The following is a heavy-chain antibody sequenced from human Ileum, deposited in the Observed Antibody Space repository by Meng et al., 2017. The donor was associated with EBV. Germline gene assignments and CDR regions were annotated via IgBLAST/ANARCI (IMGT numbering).Heavy chain of an antibody. D-gene: IGHD2-21*02. CDR3: ARRDTAWFDP. V-gene: IGHV4-39*01. Sequence: QLHLQESDPGLVKSSETLSLTCSVSGGSITSYSYYWGWIRQPPGKGLEWIATIYHTGSTYYNPSLKSRVTISVDTSKNEFSLKVTSVTAADTALYYCARRDTAWFDPWGRGTLVTVSS. CDR2: IYHTGST. J-gene: IGHJ5*02. CDR1: GGSITSYSYY.